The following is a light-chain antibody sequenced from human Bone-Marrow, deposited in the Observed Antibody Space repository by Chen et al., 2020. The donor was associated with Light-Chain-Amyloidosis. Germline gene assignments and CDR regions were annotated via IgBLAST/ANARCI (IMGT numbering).Light chain of an antibody. Sequence: EIMLTQSPVTLSLSPGERATLSCRASHFLSSYVAWYQQKPGQAPRLLIYDTSKRATGIPARFSGNGSETDFTLTISSLQPEDFAVYYCQQRRGFRPQDLFGPGTKVDV. CDR1: HFLSSY. CDR2: DTS. CDR3: QQRRGFRPQDL. J-gene: IGKJ3*01. V-gene: IGKV3-11*01.